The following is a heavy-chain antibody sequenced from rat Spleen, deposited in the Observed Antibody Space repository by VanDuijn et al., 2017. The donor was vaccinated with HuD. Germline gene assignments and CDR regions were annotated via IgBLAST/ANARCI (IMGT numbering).Heavy chain of an antibody. J-gene: IGHJ2*01. Sequence: EVQLVESGGGLVQPGRSLKLSCAASGFTFSDYYMAWVRQAPTKGLEWVATISYDGGRIFYRDSVKGRFTISRDNARSTLYLQMDSLRSEDTATYYCTTGQGGGAPFDYGGQGVMVTIAS. CDR2: ISYDGGRI. CDR3: TTGQGGGAPFDY. V-gene: IGHV5S10*01. CDR1: GFTFSDYY. D-gene: IGHD3-2*01.